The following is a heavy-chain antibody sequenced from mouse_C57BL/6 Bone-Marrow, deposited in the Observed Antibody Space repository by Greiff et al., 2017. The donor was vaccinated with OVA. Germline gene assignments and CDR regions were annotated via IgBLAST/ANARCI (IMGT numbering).Heavy chain of an antibody. D-gene: IGHD1-1*01. CDR2: IDPNSGGT. J-gene: IGHJ4*01. CDR1: GYTFTSYW. V-gene: IGHV1-72*01. Sequence: QVQLQQPGAELVKPGASVKLSCKASGYTFTSYWMHWVKQRPGRGLEWIGRIDPNSGGTKYNEKFKSKATLTVDKPSSTAYMQLSSLTSEDSAVYYGARVYGSTPYYAMDYWGQGTSVTVSS. CDR3: ARVYGSTPYYAMDY.